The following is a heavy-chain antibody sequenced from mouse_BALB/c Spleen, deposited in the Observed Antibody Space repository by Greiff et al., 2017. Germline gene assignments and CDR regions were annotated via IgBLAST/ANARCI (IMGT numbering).Heavy chain of an antibody. D-gene: IGHD2-2*01. CDR2: ISNLAYSI. Sequence: EVMLVESGGGLVQPGGSRKLSCAASGFTFSDYGMAWVRQAPGKGPEWVAFISNLAYSIYYADTVTGRFTISRENAKNTLYLEMSSLRSEDTAMYYCARDGGVTTRYYFDYWGQGTTLTVSS. J-gene: IGHJ2*01. CDR1: GFTFSDYG. V-gene: IGHV5-15*02. CDR3: ARDGGVTTRYYFDY.